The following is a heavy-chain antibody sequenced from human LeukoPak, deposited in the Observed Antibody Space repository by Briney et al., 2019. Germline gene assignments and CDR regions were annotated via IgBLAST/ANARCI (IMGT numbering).Heavy chain of an antibody. D-gene: IGHD5-24*01. J-gene: IGHJ6*02. CDR3: ATGMATMGRAYYYYAMDV. Sequence: ASVKVSCTVSVYTLTELPIHWVRQAPGKGLEWMGSFDPEDDETLYAQKFQGRVTMTEDTSTDTAYMELSSLRSEDTAVYYCATGMATMGRAYYYYAMDVWGQGTTVTVSS. CDR1: VYTLTELP. V-gene: IGHV1-24*01. CDR2: FDPEDDET.